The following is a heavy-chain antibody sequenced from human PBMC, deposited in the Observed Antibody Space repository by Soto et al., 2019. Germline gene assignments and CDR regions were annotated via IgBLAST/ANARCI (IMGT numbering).Heavy chain of an antibody. V-gene: IGHV4-39*07. Sequence: SETLSLTCTVSGGSISSSTCHWGWIRQPPGEGLEWIGGIKYSGTTFYNPSLKSRVTLSVDTSKNQSSLKLSSVTAADTAVYYCARKPRLDVATFYNWFDPWGQGTLVTVSS. CDR2: IKYSGTT. CDR3: ARKPRLDVATFYNWFDP. CDR1: GGSISSSTCH. D-gene: IGHD5-12*01. J-gene: IGHJ5*02.